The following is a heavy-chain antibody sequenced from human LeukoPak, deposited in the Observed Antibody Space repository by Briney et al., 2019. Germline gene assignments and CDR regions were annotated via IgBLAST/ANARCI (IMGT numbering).Heavy chain of an antibody. CDR1: GFTFSSFE. CDR2: ISTSGGTR. V-gene: IGHV3-48*03. CDR3: ARVRYYYGMDV. J-gene: IGHJ6*02. Sequence: GGSLRLSCAAAGFTFSSFEMNWVRQAPGKGLEWVSYISTSGGTRYYADSVKGRVTISRDNAKNSLYLQMNSLRAEDTAVYYCARVRYYYGMDVWGQGTTVIVSS.